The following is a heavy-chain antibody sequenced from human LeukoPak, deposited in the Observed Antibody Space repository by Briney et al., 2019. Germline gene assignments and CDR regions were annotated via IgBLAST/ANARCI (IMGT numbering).Heavy chain of an antibody. CDR2: ISYSGTT. D-gene: IGHD3-10*01. CDR3: ARHHSYGSGTFDY. Sequence: SETLSLTCTVSGGSVRSDSNYWSWIRQPPGKGLEWIGYISYSGTTDYNPSLKSRVSMSLGTSKNEISLKLDSVTAAETAMYYCARHHSYGSGTFDYWGQGTLVTVSS. V-gene: IGHV4-61*01. CDR1: GGSVRSDSNY. J-gene: IGHJ4*02.